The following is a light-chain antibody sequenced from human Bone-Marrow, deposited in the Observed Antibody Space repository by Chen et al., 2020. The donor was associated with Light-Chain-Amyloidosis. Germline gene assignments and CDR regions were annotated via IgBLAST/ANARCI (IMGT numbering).Light chain of an antibody. CDR1: SSDVGSYNL. J-gene: IGLJ1*01. Sequence: QSALTQPASVSGSPGQSITISCTGTSSDVGSYNLVSWYQQHPGKAPKLLIYEDTTRPSWVPDRFSGSKSDNTASLTISGLQTEDEADYFCSSYTITNTLVFGSGTRVTVL. CDR3: SSYTITNTLV. CDR2: EDT. V-gene: IGLV2-14*02.